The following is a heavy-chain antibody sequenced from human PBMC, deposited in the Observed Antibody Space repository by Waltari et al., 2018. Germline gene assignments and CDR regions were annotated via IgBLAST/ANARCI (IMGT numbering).Heavy chain of an antibody. D-gene: IGHD1-26*01. CDR3: ARAGGGSYLDY. J-gene: IGHJ4*02. Sequence: QVQLVQSGAAVKKPGSSVKVSCQASGGTFSSYAISWVRQAPGQVLEWMGVILPIFGTANYAQKFQGRVTITADESTSTAYMELSSLRSEDTAVYYCARAGGGSYLDYWGQGTLVTVSS. CDR1: GGTFSSYA. V-gene: IGHV1-69*13. CDR2: ILPIFGTA.